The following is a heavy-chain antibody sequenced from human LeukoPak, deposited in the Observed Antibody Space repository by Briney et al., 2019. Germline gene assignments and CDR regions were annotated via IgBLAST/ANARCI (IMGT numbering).Heavy chain of an antibody. J-gene: IGHJ6*03. CDR1: GFTFSSYS. V-gene: IGHV3-48*04. Sequence: GGSLRLSCAASGFTFSSYSMNWVRQAPGKGLEWVSYISSSGSTIYYADSVKGRFTISRDNAKNSLYLQMNSLRAEDTAVYYCAKDRRGEGGYYYYMDVWGKGTTVTISS. CDR3: AKDRRGEGGYYYYMDV. D-gene: IGHD2-21*01. CDR2: ISSSGSTI.